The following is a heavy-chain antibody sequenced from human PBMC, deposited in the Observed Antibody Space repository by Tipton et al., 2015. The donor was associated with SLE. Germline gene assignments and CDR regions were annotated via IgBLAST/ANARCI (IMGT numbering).Heavy chain of an antibody. CDR2: IFVRGIT. D-gene: IGHD3-10*02. Sequence: TLSLTCTVSGDSISTGPYYWTWIRQPAGKGLEWIGQIFVRGITNYNPSLKSRVTMSVDSAKNQFSLKVTSVTAADTAVYYCARGMLTWRGAILGVDVWGQGTTVNVSS. V-gene: IGHV4-61*09. J-gene: IGHJ6*02. CDR3: ARGMLTWRGAILGVDV. CDR1: GDSISTGPYY.